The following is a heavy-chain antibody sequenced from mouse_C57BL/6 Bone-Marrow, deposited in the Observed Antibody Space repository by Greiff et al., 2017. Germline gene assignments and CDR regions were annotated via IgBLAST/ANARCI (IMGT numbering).Heavy chain of an antibody. Sequence: VKLVESGGGLVQPKGSLKLSCAASGFSFNTYAMNWVRQAPGKGLEWVARIRSKSNNYATYYADSVKDRFTISRDDSESMLYLQMNNLKTEDTAMYYCVRQTVVGYFDVWGTGTTVTVSS. CDR2: IRSKSNNYAT. CDR1: GFSFNTYA. V-gene: IGHV10-1*01. D-gene: IGHD1-1*01. J-gene: IGHJ1*03. CDR3: VRQTVVGYFDV.